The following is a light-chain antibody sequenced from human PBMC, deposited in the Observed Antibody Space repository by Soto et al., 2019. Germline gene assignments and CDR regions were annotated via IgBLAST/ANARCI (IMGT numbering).Light chain of an antibody. V-gene: IGKV3-15*01. CDR1: QSVNRD. Sequence: EIVVTQSPATLSVSPGERATLSCRASQSVNRDLAWYQQKPGQAPRLLISAASTRASGIPTRFSGSGSETEFTLTISSLQSEDFAVYYCQQYNYWWTFGQGTKVEMK. CDR3: QQYNYWWT. J-gene: IGKJ1*01. CDR2: AAS.